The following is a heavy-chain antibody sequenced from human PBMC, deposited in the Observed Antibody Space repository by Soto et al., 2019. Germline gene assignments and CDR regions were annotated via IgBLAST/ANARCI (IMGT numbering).Heavy chain of an antibody. D-gene: IGHD4-17*01. Sequence: QVQLVQSGAEVKKPGASVKVSCKASGYTFTSYGISWVRQAPGQGLEWMGWISAYNGNTNYAQKLQGRVTMTTDTSASTAYMELRSLRSDATAVYYWARVDGDYVFYGMDVWGQGTTVTVSS. CDR2: ISAYNGNT. CDR3: ARVDGDYVFYGMDV. CDR1: GYTFTSYG. J-gene: IGHJ6*02. V-gene: IGHV1-18*01.